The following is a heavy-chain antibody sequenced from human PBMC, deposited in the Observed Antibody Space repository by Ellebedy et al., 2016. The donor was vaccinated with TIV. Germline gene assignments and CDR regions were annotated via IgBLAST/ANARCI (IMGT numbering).Heavy chain of an antibody. CDR3: AKLRGATGSWYFDL. J-gene: IGHJ2*01. CDR2: ISGSGGYT. CDR1: GFTFSSYA. D-gene: IGHD1-26*01. V-gene: IGHV3-23*01. Sequence: GESLKISCAASGFTFSSYAMSWVRQAPGKGLEWVSAISGSGGYTYYADSAKGRFTISRDNSKNTLYLQMNSLRAEDTAVYYCAKLRGATGSWYFDLWGRGTLVPVSS.